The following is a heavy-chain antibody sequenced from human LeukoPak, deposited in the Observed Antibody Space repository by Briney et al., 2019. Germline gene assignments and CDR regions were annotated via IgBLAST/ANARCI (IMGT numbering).Heavy chain of an antibody. J-gene: IGHJ6*02. CDR3: AIGVRLPSLRYYYGMDV. CDR2: IYYSGST. D-gene: IGHD4-11*01. V-gene: IGHV4-31*03. CDR1: GGSISSGGYY. Sequence: SETLSLTCPVSGGSISSGGYYWSWIRQHPGKGLEWIGYIYYSGSTYYNPSLKSRVTISVDTSKNQFSLKLSSVTAADTAVYYCAIGVRLPSLRYYYGMDVWGQGTTVTVSS.